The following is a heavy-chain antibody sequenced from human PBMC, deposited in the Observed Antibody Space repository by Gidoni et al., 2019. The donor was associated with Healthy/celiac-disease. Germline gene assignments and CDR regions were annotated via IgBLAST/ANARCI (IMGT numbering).Heavy chain of an antibody. Sequence: QVQLVQSGAEVKKPGASVKVSCKASGYTFTSYGISWVRQAPGQGLEWMGWNSAYNGNPNYAQKLQGRVTMTKDTSTSTAYMELRSLRSDDTAGYYCARVQYYDSSGYYSDVGYWGQGTLVTVSS. CDR3: ARVQYYDSSGYYSDVGY. CDR2: NSAYNGNP. CDR1: GYTFTSYG. V-gene: IGHV1-18*01. J-gene: IGHJ4*02. D-gene: IGHD3-22*01.